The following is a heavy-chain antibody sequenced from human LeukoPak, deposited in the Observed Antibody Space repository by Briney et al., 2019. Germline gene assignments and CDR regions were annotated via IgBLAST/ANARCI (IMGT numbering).Heavy chain of an antibody. J-gene: IGHJ1*01. V-gene: IGHV3-23*01. D-gene: IGHD6-19*01. Sequence: SGGSLRLSCAASGFTFSSYAMSGVRQAPGKGLEGVSAISGSGGSTYYADSVKGRFTISRDNSKNTLYLQMNSLRAEDTAVYYCAKDKSEQWLVYQYFQHWGQGTLVTVSS. CDR1: GFTFSSYA. CDR3: AKDKSEQWLVYQYFQH. CDR2: ISGSGGST.